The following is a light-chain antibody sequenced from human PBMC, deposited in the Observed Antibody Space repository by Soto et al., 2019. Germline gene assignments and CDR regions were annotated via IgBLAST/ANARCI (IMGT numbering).Light chain of an antibody. V-gene: IGKV3-11*01. Sequence: EIVLTQSPATLSLSPGERATLSCRASQSVSSYLAWYQQKPGQAPRLLIYDASNRATGIPARFSGSGSGTDFTLTISSLXPEDFAVYYCQQRSNWPAFTFGPGTKVDIK. CDR3: QQRSNWPAFT. J-gene: IGKJ3*01. CDR2: DAS. CDR1: QSVSSY.